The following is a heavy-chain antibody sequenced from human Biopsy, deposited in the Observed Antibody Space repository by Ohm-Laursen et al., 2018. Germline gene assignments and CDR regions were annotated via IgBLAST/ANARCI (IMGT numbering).Heavy chain of an antibody. J-gene: IGHJ5*02. CDR2: ISYSRDT. Sequence: GTLSLTCTVSGDSISGSSWSWIRQAPGKGLEWIGYISYSRDTNYNPSLKSRVSISVDTSKNQFSLKLNSVTAADTAVYYCARAGTAINGNSLGFDPWGQGTLVTVSS. V-gene: IGHV4-59*12. D-gene: IGHD1-20*01. CDR3: ARAGTAINGNSLGFDP. CDR1: GDSISGSS.